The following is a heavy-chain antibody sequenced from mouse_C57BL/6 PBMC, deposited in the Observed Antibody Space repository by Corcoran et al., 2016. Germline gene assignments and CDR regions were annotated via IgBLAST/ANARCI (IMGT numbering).Heavy chain of an antibody. CDR1: GYTFTNYH. V-gene: IGHV1-75*01. D-gene: IGHD1-1*01. J-gene: IGHJ1*03. CDR2: IFPGSGST. CDR3: ARSGLLRPWWYFDV. Sequence: QVQLQQSGPELVKPGASVKISCKASGYTFTNYHINWVKQRPGQGLEWIGWIFPGSGSTYYNEKFKGKATLTVDKSSSTAYMLLSSLTSEDSAVYFCARSGLLRPWWYFDVWGTGTAVTVSS.